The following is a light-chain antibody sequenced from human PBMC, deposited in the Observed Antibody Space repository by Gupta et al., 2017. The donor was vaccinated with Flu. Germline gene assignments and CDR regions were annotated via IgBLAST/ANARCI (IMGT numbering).Light chain of an antibody. Sequence: QSALTQPASVSGSPGQSITISCTGTSSDVGDYNYVSWYQQHPGKAPKRMIYEVSNRPSGVANRFSGSKSGNTDSLTIHALQAEDEADDDCSYYTTSSTISGVFGGGTKLTVL. J-gene: IGLJ3*02. CDR3: SYYTTSSTISGV. CDR2: EVS. CDR1: SSDVGDYNY. V-gene: IGLV2-14*01.